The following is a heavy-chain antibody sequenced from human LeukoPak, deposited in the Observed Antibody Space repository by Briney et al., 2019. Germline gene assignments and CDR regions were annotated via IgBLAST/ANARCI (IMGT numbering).Heavy chain of an antibody. CDR1: GYTFTHYY. CDR3: ARRGDRGNHADY. CDR2: INPSSGST. J-gene: IGHJ4*02. D-gene: IGHD1-14*01. Sequence: ASVKVSCKASGYTFTHYYMHWVRQAPGQGLEWMGRINPSSGSTAYAQKFQDRLTLTRDMFASTLYMELSSLGSEDTAVYYCARRGDRGNHADYWGQGTLVTVSS. V-gene: IGHV1-46*01.